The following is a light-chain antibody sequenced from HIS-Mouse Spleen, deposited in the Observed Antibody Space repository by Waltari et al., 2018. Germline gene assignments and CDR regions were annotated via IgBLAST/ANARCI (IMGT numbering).Light chain of an antibody. CDR1: SSDGGGYNY. J-gene: IGLJ2*01. Sequence: QSALTQPPSASGSPGQSVTIPCPGTSSDGGGYNYGPWYQQHPGKAPKLMIYEVSKRPSGVPDRFSGSKSGNTASLTVSGLQAEDEADYYCSSYAGSNNVVFGGGTKLTVL. V-gene: IGLV2-8*01. CDR3: SSYAGSNNVV. CDR2: EVS.